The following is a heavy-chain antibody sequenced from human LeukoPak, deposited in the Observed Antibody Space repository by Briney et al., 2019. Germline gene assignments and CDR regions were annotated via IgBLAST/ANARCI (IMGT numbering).Heavy chain of an antibody. CDR3: AKASGSGTYRYYFDY. CDR2: ISAIGGGT. D-gene: IGHD1-26*01. V-gene: IGHV3-23*01. J-gene: IGHJ4*02. CDR1: GFTFSSYV. Sequence: GGSLRLSCAASGFTFSSYVMTWFRQAPGKALKWFSAISAIGGGTYYADSVKGRSTISRDNSKSTMYLQMNSLRAEDTAVYYCAKASGSGTYRYYFDYWGQGTLVTVSS.